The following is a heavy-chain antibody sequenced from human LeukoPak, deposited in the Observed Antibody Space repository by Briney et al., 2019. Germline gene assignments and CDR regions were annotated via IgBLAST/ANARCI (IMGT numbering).Heavy chain of an antibody. CDR1: GFTFSNYW. V-gene: IGHV3-7*01. D-gene: IGHD3-10*01. CDR2: IKQDGSEK. CDR3: ARPRNSMVRGNPRAAFDI. J-gene: IGHJ3*02. Sequence: GRSLRLSCAASGFTFSNYWMSWVRQAPGKGLEWVANIKQDGSEKYYVDSLKGRFTISRDNAKNSLYLQMNSLRAEDTAVYYCARPRNSMVRGNPRAAFDIWGQGTMVTVSS.